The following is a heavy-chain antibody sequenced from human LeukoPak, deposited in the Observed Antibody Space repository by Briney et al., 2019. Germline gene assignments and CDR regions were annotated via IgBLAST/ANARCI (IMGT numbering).Heavy chain of an antibody. J-gene: IGHJ4*02. D-gene: IGHD6-13*01. CDR1: GGSISNFY. CDR3: ARETTGAGTARPFDY. V-gene: IGHV4-4*07. Sequence: PSETLSLTCTVSGGSISNFYWSWIPQPAGKTLQWIGRIYTSGSTNYNPSLKSRVTMSVDTSKNQFSLKLSSVTAADTAVYFCARETTGAGTARPFDYWGQGTLVTVSS. CDR2: IYTSGST.